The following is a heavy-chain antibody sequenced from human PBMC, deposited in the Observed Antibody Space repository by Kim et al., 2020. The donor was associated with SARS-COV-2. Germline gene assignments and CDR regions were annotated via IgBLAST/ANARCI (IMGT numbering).Heavy chain of an antibody. CDR2: IYYSGST. Sequence: SETLSLTCTVSGCSISSYYWSWIRQPPGKGLEWIGYIYYSGSTNYNPSLKSRVTISVDTTKNQFSLKLSSVTAADTAVYYCARHTYGDGDAFDIWGQGTMVTVSS. J-gene: IGHJ3*02. D-gene: IGHD4-17*01. CDR3: ARHTYGDGDAFDI. V-gene: IGHV4-59*08. CDR1: GCSISSYY.